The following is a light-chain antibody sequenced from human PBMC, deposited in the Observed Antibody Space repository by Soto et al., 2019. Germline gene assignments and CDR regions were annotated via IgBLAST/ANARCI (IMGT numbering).Light chain of an antibody. Sequence: EIVMTQSPATLSVSPGERATLSCRASQSVSNNLVWYQQKPGQAPRLLIYGASTRATGIPARFSGSGSGTEFTLTISSLQSEDFAIYYCQQYNNWPRTFCQGTKVEIK. V-gene: IGKV3-15*01. CDR3: QQYNNWPRT. CDR1: QSVSNN. J-gene: IGKJ1*01. CDR2: GAS.